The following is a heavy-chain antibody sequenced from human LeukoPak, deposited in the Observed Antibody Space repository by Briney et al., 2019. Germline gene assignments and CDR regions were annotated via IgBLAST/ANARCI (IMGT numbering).Heavy chain of an antibody. Sequence: SETLSLTCTVSGGSISSYYWSWIRQPPGKGLEWIGYIYTSGSTNYNPSLKSRVTISVDTSKNQFSLKLSSVTAADTAVYYCARDAPDYYFDYCGQGTLVTVSS. J-gene: IGHJ4*02. CDR3: ARDAPDYYFDY. CDR1: GGSISSYY. CDR2: IYTSGST. V-gene: IGHV4-4*09. D-gene: IGHD2-2*01.